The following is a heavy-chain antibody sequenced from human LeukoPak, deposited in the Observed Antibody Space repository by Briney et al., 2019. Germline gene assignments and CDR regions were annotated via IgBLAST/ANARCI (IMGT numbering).Heavy chain of an antibody. CDR3: ATEVGASLWYDP. V-gene: IGHV4-31*02. CDR2: IYYSGST. CDR1: GASISSGDYY. J-gene: IGHJ5*02. Sequence: SETLSLTCTVSGASISSGDYYWSWIRQLPGKGREWIGYIYYSGSTYYNPSLKSRVTMSIDMSQSQFSLKLSSVTAADTAVYYCATEVGASLWYDPWGQGTLVTVSS. D-gene: IGHD2-2*01.